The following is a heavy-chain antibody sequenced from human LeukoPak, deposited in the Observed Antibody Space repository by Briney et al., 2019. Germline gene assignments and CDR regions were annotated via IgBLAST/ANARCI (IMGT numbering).Heavy chain of an antibody. CDR2: ISGSGEST. Sequence: PGGSLRLSCAASGFTFSNYWMSWVRQAPGKGLEWVSTISGSGESTYYADSLKGRFTISRDNSKNTVYLHMNSLRAEDTAVYYCAKVNGPILTGKLDCWGQGTLVTVSS. D-gene: IGHD3-9*01. J-gene: IGHJ4*02. V-gene: IGHV3-23*01. CDR1: GFTFSNYW. CDR3: AKVNGPILTGKLDC.